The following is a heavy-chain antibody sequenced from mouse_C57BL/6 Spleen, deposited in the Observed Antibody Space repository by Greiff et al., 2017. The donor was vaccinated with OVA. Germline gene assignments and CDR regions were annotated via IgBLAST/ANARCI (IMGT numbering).Heavy chain of an antibody. J-gene: IGHJ3*01. CDR2: IDPENGDT. Sequence: EVQLQESGAELVRPGASVKLSCTASGFNIKDDYMHWVKQRPEQGLEWIGWIDPENGDTEYASKFQGKATITADTSSNTAYLQLSSLTSEDTAVYYFTTLMTTGTWFAYWGQGTLVTVSA. V-gene: IGHV14-4*01. CDR3: TTLMTTGTWFAY. D-gene: IGHD1-1*01. CDR1: GFNIKDDY.